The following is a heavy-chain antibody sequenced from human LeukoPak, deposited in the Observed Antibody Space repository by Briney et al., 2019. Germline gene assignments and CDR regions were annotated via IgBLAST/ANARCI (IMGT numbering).Heavy chain of an antibody. J-gene: IGHJ4*02. D-gene: IGHD1-26*01. CDR3: ARRLFIGGYQNYFVY. V-gene: IGHV5-51*01. CDR2: IYPGDSDS. CDR1: GYSFSTNW. Sequence: GESLMISCKGAGYSFSTNWTGWGGRLPGKGLEGRGVIYPGDSDSRYSPSVQGQVTISADKSSSTAYLQWSSLKAADTAMYYCARRLFIGGYQNYFVYWGEGTLVTVSS.